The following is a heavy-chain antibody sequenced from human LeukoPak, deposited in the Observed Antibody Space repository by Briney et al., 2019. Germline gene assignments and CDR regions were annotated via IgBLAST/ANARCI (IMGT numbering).Heavy chain of an antibody. CDR2: IYYSGST. Sequence: SETLSLTCTVSGGSISSYYWSWIRQPPGKGLEWIGYIYYSGSTNYNPSLKSRVTISVDTSKNQFSLKLSSVTAADTAVYYCARAGLANWDAFDIWGQGTMVTVSS. CDR1: GGSISSYY. J-gene: IGHJ3*02. CDR3: ARAGLANWDAFDI. D-gene: IGHD7-27*01. V-gene: IGHV4-59*01.